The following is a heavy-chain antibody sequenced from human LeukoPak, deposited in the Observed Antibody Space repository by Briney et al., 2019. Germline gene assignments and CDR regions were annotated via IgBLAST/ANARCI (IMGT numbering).Heavy chain of an antibody. Sequence: PGGSLRLSCAASGFTFSDFGMGWVRQAPGKGLEWVSGINSRETFYADSVKGRFTISRDNSRNKLNLQMNSLRAEDTAVYYCARAVVPAPWFDPWGQGTLVTVSS. CDR3: ARAVVPAPWFDP. J-gene: IGHJ5*02. CDR2: INSRET. CDR1: GFTFSDFG. D-gene: IGHD2-2*01. V-gene: IGHV3-23*01.